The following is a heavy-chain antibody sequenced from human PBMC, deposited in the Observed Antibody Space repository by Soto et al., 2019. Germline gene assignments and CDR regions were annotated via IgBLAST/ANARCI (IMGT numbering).Heavy chain of an antibody. V-gene: IGHV1-3*01. CDR1: GYTFTSYA. Sequence: ASVKVSCKASGYTFTSYAMHWVRQAPGQRLEWMGWINAGNGNTKYSQKFQGRVTITRDTSASTAYMELSSLRSEDTAVYYCAAPYGGKKPFPYYYYGMDVWGQGTTVTVSS. D-gene: IGHD4-17*01. CDR3: AAPYGGKKPFPYYYYGMDV. CDR2: INAGNGNT. J-gene: IGHJ6*02.